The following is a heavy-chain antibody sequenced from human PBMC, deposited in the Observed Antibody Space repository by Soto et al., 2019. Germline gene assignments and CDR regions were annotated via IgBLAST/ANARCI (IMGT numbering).Heavy chain of an antibody. CDR1: GFTFSTYW. V-gene: IGHV3-74*01. CDR3: ASDILAAGFDY. CDR2: INSDGSSA. D-gene: IGHD6-13*01. J-gene: IGHJ4*02. Sequence: EVQLVESGGGLVQPGGSLRLSCAASGFTFSTYWMHWVRQAPGKGLVWVSRINSDGSSATYADSVKGRFTVSRDNAKNTLYLQMNRLRAEDTAVYYCASDILAAGFDYGGQGTLVTVSS.